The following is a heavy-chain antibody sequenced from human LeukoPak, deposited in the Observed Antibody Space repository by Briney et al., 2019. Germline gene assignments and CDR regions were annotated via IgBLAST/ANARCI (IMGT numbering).Heavy chain of an antibody. CDR1: GYTFTSYG. CDR2: ISAYNGNT. Sequence: ASVKVSCKASGYTFTSYGISWVRQAPGQGLEWMGWISAYNGNTNYAQKLQGRVTMTTDTSTSTAYMELRSLRSDDTAVYYCARAIAAAGQTGLDYWGQGTLVTVSS. CDR3: ARAIAAAGQTGLDY. D-gene: IGHD6-13*01. J-gene: IGHJ4*02. V-gene: IGHV1-18*01.